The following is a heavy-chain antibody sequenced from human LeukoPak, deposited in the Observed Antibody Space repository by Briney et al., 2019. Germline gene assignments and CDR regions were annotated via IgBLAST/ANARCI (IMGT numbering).Heavy chain of an antibody. J-gene: IGHJ4*02. CDR1: GYTFTGYY. CDR2: INPNSGGT. D-gene: IGHD2-2*01. Sequence: ASVKVSCKASGYTFTGYYIHWVRQAPGQGLEWMGWINPNSGGTNYAQKFQGRVTMTRDTSISTAYMELSRLRSDDTAVYYCARDRGPYCSSTSCSDVQYYFDYWGQGTLVTVSS. V-gene: IGHV1-2*02. CDR3: ARDRGPYCSSTSCSDVQYYFDY.